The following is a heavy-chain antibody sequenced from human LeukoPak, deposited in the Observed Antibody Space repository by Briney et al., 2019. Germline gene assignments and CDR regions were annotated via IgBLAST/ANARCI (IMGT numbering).Heavy chain of an antibody. CDR3: ATDETRGNYYDSSGYRY. CDR2: FDPEDGET. CDR1: GYTLTELS. J-gene: IGHJ4*02. D-gene: IGHD3-22*01. Sequence: ASVKVSCKVSGYTLTELSMHWVRQAPGKGLEWMGGFDPEDGETIYAQKFQGRVTMTEDTSTDTAYMELSSLRSEDTAVYYCATDETRGNYYDSSGYRYWGQGTLVTVSS. V-gene: IGHV1-24*01.